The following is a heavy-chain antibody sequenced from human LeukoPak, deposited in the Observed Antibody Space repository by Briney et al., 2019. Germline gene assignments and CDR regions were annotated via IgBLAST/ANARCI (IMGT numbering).Heavy chain of an antibody. D-gene: IGHD2-2*01. CDR2: ISMSNFYI. CDR3: ARDPSPRTSYYYYYMTS. J-gene: IGHJ6*03. Sequence: GGSLRLSCVASGFSFSSYSMNWVRQAPGKGLEWVSSISMSNFYIYYADSVKGRFTISRDNAKNSLYLQMNSLRAEDTTVYYCARDPSPRTSYYYYYMTSGAKGPRSPSP. CDR1: GFSFSSYS. V-gene: IGHV3-21*01.